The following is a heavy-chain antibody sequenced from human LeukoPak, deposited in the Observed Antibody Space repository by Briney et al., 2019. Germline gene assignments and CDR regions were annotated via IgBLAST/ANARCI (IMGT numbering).Heavy chain of an antibody. CDR1: GFTFASYG. V-gene: IGHV3-30*18. CDR3: AKDRYIEYCSSTSCMPRGDYGMDV. J-gene: IGHJ6*02. CDR2: ISYDGSNK. D-gene: IGHD2-2*01. Sequence: PGGSLRLSCTASGFTFASYGMPWVRQAPGKGLEWVAVISYDGSNKYYADSVKGRFTISRDNSKNTLYLQMNSLRAEDTAVYYCAKDRYIEYCSSTSCMPRGDYGMDVWGQGTTVTVSS.